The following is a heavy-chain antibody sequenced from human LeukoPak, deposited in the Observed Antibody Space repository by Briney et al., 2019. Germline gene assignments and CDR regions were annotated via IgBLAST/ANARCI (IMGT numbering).Heavy chain of an antibody. Sequence: SETLSLTCTVSGGSINSGDYYWSWIRQPPGKVLEWIGYIYYSGSTNYNPSLNSRISISVNTSKNQFSLKLNSVTAADTAVYYCARDRGPDSGTSGSFDYWGQGTLVTVSS. D-gene: IGHD1-26*01. CDR3: ARDRGPDSGTSGSFDY. CDR2: IYYSGST. J-gene: IGHJ4*02. CDR1: GGSINSGDYY. V-gene: IGHV4-30-4*01.